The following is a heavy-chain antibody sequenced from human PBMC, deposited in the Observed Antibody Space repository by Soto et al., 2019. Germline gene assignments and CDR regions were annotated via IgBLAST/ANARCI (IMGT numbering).Heavy chain of an antibody. Sequence: GSLRLSCAASGFTLSSNGMNWVRQAPGKGLEWVSFLSHTGTTIYYADSVRGRFTISRDQGKNLLYLQMNSLRDEDTAVYYCARDWGVYSSENNAYIPHLDSWGQGTLVTVSS. CDR1: GFTLSSNG. D-gene: IGHD2-21*01. CDR2: LSHTGTTI. J-gene: IGHJ4*02. V-gene: IGHV3-48*02. CDR3: ARDWGVYSSENNAYIPHLDS.